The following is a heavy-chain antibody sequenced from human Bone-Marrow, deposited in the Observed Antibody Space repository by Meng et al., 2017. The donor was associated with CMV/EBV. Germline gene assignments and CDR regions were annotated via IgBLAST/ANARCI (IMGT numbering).Heavy chain of an antibody. V-gene: IGHV3-21*01. D-gene: IGHD2-2*03. CDR2: ISSSSSYI. J-gene: IGHJ6*02. CDR3: ARGGYCSSTSCLNYYYGMDV. Sequence: GESLKISCAASGFTFSSYSMNWVRQAPGKGLEWVSSISSSSSYIYYADSVKGRFTISRDNAKNSLYLQMNSLRAEDTAVYYCARGGYCSSTSCLNYYYGMDVWGQGTPVTVSS. CDR1: GFTFSSYS.